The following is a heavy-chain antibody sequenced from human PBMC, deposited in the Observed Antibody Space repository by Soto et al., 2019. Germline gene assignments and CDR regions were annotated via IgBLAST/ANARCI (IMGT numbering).Heavy chain of an antibody. V-gene: IGHV3-64*01. Sequence: EVQLVESGGGLVQPGGSLSLSCAASGFTFSSYAMHWVRQAPGKGLEYVSAITSNGGNTDYASSVKGRFTISRDNSKNTLYLQMGSLRAEDMAVYYCARRIPFGYGMDVWGQGTTVTASS. CDR1: GFTFSSYA. CDR3: ARRIPFGYGMDV. D-gene: IGHD2-21*01. J-gene: IGHJ6*02. CDR2: ITSNGGNT.